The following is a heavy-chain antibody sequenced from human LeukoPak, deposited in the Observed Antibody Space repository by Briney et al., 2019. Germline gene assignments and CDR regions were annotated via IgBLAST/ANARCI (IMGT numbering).Heavy chain of an antibody. CDR1: GYSFTYHY. J-gene: IGHJ5*02. Sequence: ASVKVSCKASGYSFTYHYMHWLRQAPGQGLEWMGIINPSGGSTSYAQKFQGRVTMTRDMSTSTDYMELSSLRSEDTAVYYCARDNSVEDTAWWFDPWGQGTLVTVSS. V-gene: IGHV1-46*01. D-gene: IGHD4-23*01. CDR3: ARDNSVEDTAWWFDP. CDR2: INPSGGST.